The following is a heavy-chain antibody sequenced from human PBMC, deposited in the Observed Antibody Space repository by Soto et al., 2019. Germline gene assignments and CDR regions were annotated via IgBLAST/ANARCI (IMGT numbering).Heavy chain of an antibody. CDR1: GYTFTNYA. Sequence: GASVKVSCKTSGYTFTNYAMHWVRQAPGQRLEWMGWISAYNGNTNYAQKLQGRVTMTTDTSTSTAYMELRSLRSDDTAVYYCAICLYGDTEGYYYYGMDVWGQGTTVTVSS. V-gene: IGHV1-18*01. CDR2: ISAYNGNT. J-gene: IGHJ6*02. CDR3: AICLYGDTEGYYYYGMDV. D-gene: IGHD4-17*01.